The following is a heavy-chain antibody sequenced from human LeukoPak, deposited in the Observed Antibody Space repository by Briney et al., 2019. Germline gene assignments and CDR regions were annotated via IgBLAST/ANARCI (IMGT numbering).Heavy chain of an antibody. J-gene: IGHJ4*02. D-gene: IGHD4-17*01. CDR1: GFTFSSYS. CDR3: ARDFGDLTFDY. CDR2: ISSSSSYI. Sequence: GESLRLSCAASGFTFSSYSINWVRQAPGEGLEWVSSISSSSSYIYYADSVKGRFTISRDNAKNSLYLQMNSLRAEDTAVYYCARDFGDLTFDYWGQGTLVTVSS. V-gene: IGHV3-21*01.